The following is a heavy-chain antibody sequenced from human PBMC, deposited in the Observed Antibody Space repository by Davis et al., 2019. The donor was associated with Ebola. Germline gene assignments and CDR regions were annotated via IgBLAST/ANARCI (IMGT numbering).Heavy chain of an antibody. CDR2: ISWNSGST. V-gene: IGHV3-9*01. Sequence: PGGSLRLSCAASGFTFDDYAMHWVRQAPGKGLEWVSGISWNSGSTSYADSVKGRFTISRDNAKNTLYLQMNSLRAEDAAVYYCARPDFGYSYGLGYWGQGTLVTVSS. CDR3: ARPDFGYSYGLGY. J-gene: IGHJ4*02. CDR1: GFTFDDYA. D-gene: IGHD5-18*01.